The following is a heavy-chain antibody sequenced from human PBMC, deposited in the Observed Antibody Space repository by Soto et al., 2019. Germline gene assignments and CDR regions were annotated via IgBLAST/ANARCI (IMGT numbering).Heavy chain of an antibody. J-gene: IGHJ4*02. D-gene: IGHD3-9*01. CDR1: RFTITSKS. CDR2: ISAYNGNT. Sequence: ASVKPSSKAPRFTITSKSISSLRQSHGQGLEWMGWISAYNGNTNYAQKLQGRVTMTTDTSTSTAYMELRSLRSDDTATYYCTKGAERTVQRFLDWVCGHWGQGTPVIVSS. V-gene: IGHV1-18*01. CDR3: TKGAERTVQRFLDWVCGH.